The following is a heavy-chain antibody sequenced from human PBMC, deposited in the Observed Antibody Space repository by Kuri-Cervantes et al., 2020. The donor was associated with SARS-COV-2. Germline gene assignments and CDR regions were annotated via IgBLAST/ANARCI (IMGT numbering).Heavy chain of an antibody. CDR2: ISSSSSYT. CDR1: GFTFSDYY. CDR3: ARGQGSGWYLGLSANWFDP. Sequence: GGSLRLSCAASGFTFSDYYMSWIRQAPGKGLEWVSYISSSSSYTNYADSVKGRFTISRDNAKNSLYLQVNSLRAEDTAVYYCARGQGSGWYLGLSANWFDPWGQGTLVTVSS. D-gene: IGHD6-19*01. J-gene: IGHJ5*02. V-gene: IGHV3-11*06.